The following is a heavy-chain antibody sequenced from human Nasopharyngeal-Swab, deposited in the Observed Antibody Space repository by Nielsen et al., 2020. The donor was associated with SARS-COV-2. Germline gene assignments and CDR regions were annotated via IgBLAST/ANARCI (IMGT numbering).Heavy chain of an antibody. D-gene: IGHD1-14*01. CDR3: ARGLTGHIVQWIPSPY. CDR1: GFSITTYG. J-gene: IGHJ4*02. V-gene: IGHV3-23*01. Sequence: GGSLRLSCAASGFSITTYGMTWVRQAPGQGLEWVSGISELGSGIYYADSVRGRFTISRDTSKNTVYLQMNTVRVEDTGLYYCARGLTGHIVQWIPSPYWGQGTLVTVSS. CDR2: ISELGSGI.